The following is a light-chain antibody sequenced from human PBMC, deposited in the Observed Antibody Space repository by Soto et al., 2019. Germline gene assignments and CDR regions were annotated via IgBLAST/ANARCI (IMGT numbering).Light chain of an antibody. CDR3: CSYTTSNTRQIV. CDR2: DVS. CDR1: SSDVVGYNY. J-gene: IGLJ1*01. Sequence: QSALTQPASVSGSPGQSITISCTGTSSDVVGYNYVSWYQQHPGKAPKFVIYDVSSRPSGVSNRFSGSKSGNTASLTISGLQAEDEADYYCCSYTTSNTRQIVFGTGTKVTVL. V-gene: IGLV2-14*03.